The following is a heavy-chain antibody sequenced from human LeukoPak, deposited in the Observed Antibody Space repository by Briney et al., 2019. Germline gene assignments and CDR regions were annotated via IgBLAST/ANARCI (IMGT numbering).Heavy chain of an antibody. D-gene: IGHD3-10*01. Sequence: GGSLRLSCAASGFTFSSYAMSWVRQAPGKGLEWVPAISGSGGSTYYADSVKGRFTISRDNSKNTLYLQMNSLRAEDTAVYYCAKGRADYYYYYYMDVWGKGTTVTVSS. CDR3: AKGRADYYYYYYMDV. CDR1: GFTFSSYA. J-gene: IGHJ6*03. V-gene: IGHV3-23*01. CDR2: ISGSGGST.